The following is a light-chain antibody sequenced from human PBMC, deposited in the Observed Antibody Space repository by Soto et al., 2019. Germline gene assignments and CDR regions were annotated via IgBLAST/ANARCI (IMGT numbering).Light chain of an antibody. CDR1: SSDVGDYPY. Sequence: QSVLTQPASVSGSPGQPITISCTGTSSDVGDYPYVSWYQQHPGKVPKLIIYEVTNRPSGVTSRFSGSKSENTASLTISGLQAEDEADYYCSSYSATNTLVFGSGTKVTVL. CDR3: SSYSATNTLV. CDR2: EVT. V-gene: IGLV2-14*01. J-gene: IGLJ1*01.